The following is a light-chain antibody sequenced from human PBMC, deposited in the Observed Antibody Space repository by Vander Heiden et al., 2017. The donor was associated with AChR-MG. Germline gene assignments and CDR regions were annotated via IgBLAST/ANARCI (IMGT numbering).Light chain of an antibody. J-gene: IGKJ1*01. CDR3: MQALHTPRT. CDR1: QSLLHSNGYNY. CDR2: LGS. Sequence: DIVMTQSPLSLLVTPGEPASISCRSSQSLLHSNGYNYLDWYLQKPVQSPQLLIYLGSNRASGVPDRFSGSGSGTDFTLKITRVEAEDVGVYYCMQALHTPRTFGQGTKVEI. V-gene: IGKV2-28*01.